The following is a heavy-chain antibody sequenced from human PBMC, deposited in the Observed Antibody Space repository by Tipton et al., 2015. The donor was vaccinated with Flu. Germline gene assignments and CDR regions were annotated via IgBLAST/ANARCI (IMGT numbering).Heavy chain of an antibody. CDR1: GGSFSGYY. CDR3: ARGRAAAGTLFDP. CDR2: INHSGST. J-gene: IGHJ5*02. V-gene: IGHV4-34*01. D-gene: IGHD6-13*01. Sequence: TLSLTCAVYGGSFSGYYWSWIRQPPGKGLEWIGEINHSGSTNYNPSLKSRVTISVDTSKNQFSLKLSSVTAADTAVYYCARGRAAAGTLFDPWGQGTLVTVSS.